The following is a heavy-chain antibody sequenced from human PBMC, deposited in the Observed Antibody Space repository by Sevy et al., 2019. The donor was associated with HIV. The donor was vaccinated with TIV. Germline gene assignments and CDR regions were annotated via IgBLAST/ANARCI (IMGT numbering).Heavy chain of an antibody. Sequence: ASVKVSCKASGYNFNNYYMHWVRQAPGQGLEWMGIINPSGGSTSYAQKFQGRVTMTSDTSTSTVYMELSSLRSEDTAVYYCARVYYYDSSGPGYWGQGTLVTVSS. V-gene: IGHV1-46*02. CDR2: INPSGGST. D-gene: IGHD3-22*01. J-gene: IGHJ4*02. CDR1: GYNFNNYY. CDR3: ARVYYYDSSGPGY.